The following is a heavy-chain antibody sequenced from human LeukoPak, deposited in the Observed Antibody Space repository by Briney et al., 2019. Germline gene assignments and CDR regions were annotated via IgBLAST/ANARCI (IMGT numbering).Heavy chain of an antibody. CDR2: IRYDGSNK. J-gene: IGHJ6*03. CDR1: GFTFSSYG. CDR3: ATGLSYYYYYYMDV. Sequence: PGGSLRLSCAASGFTFSSYGMHWVRQAPGKGLEWVAFIRYDGSNKYYADSVKGRFTISRDNSKNTLYLQMNSLRAEDTAVYYCATGLSYYYYYYMDVWGKGTTVTVSS. V-gene: IGHV3-30*02. D-gene: IGHD3-16*01.